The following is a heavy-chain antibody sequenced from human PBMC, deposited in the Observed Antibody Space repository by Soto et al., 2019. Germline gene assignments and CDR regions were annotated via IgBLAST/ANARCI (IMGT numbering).Heavy chain of an antibody. V-gene: IGHV3-15*01. D-gene: IGHD3-22*01. CDR2: IKSKNDGETT. J-gene: IGHJ4*02. CDR1: GFTFSSAW. Sequence: EVQLVESGGGLVQPGGSLRLSCAASGFTFSSAWMTWVRQAPGKGLEWVGRIKSKNDGETTDYAAPVKGRFSISRDDSKDTLYLQMNSLKTEDTAIYYCTADDSHGYYYGEFDYWGQGTLVTVSS. CDR3: TADDSHGYYYGEFDY.